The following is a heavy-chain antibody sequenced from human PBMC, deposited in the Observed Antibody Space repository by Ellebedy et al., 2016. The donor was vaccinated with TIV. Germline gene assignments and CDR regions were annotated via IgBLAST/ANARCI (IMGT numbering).Heavy chain of an antibody. V-gene: IGHV1-69*04. CDR1: GGTFSSYG. CDR3: ARYIYGDNWYFDL. CDR2: ITPILGIP. J-gene: IGHJ2*01. D-gene: IGHD2-21*02. Sequence: AASVKVSCKASGGTFSSYGISWVRQAPGQGLEWMGRITPILGIPNYAQKFQGRVTITADKSTSTAYMELSSLRSEDTAVYYCARYIYGDNWYFDLWGRGTQVTVSS.